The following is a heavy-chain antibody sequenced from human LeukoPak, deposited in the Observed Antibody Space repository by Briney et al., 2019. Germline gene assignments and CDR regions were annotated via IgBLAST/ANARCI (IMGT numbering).Heavy chain of an antibody. J-gene: IGHJ6*03. CDR2: INHSGST. V-gene: IGHV4-34*01. CDR3: ARVRNRGSRYYYYYMDV. D-gene: IGHD3-16*02. CDR1: GGSFSGYY. Sequence: SETLSLTCAVYGGSFSGYYWSWIRQPPGKGLEWIGEINHSGSTNYNPSPKSRVTISVDTSKNQFSLKLSSVTAADTAVYYCARVRNRGSRYYYYYMDVWGKGTTVTVSS.